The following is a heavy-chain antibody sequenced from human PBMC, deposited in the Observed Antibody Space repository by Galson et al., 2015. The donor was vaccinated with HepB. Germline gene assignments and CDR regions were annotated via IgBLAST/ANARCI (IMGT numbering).Heavy chain of an antibody. CDR2: ISSNGGST. V-gene: IGHV3-64*01. CDR3: ARPSYYGDYGDY. CDR1: GFTFSSYA. J-gene: IGHJ4*02. Sequence: SLRLSCAASGFTFSSYAMHWVRQAPGKGLEYVSAISSNGGSTYYANSVKGRFTISRDNSKNTLYLQMGSLRAEDMAVYYCARPSYYGDYGDYWGQGTLVTVSS. D-gene: IGHD4-17*01.